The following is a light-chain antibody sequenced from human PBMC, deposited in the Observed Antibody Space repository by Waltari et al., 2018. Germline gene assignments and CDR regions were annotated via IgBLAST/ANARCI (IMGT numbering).Light chain of an antibody. CDR1: QGINND. CDR3: QQDYSTPFT. Sequence: IQMTQSPSSLSPSVGDRVTVTCRSSQGINNDLSWYQQKPGKAPTLLIYAASSLQTRVSSRCSGSGSGTDFTLTINSLQPEDVATYYCQQDYSTPFTFGGGTKVEIK. CDR2: AAS. J-gene: IGKJ4*01. V-gene: IGKV1-6*01.